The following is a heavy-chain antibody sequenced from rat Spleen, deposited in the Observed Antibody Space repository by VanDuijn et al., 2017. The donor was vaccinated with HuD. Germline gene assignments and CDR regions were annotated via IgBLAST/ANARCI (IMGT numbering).Heavy chain of an antibody. Sequence: EVQLVESGGGLVQPGRSLKLSCVASGFAFNNYWMTWIRQAPGKGLEWVASITNTGDSTYYPDSVKGRFSISRDDAKSTLYLQMNSLRSEDTATYYCTRGEQLGGDYWGQGVMVTVSS. J-gene: IGHJ2*01. CDR1: GFAFNNYW. V-gene: IGHV5-31*01. CDR3: TRGEQLGGDY. D-gene: IGHD1-10*01. CDR2: ITNTGDST.